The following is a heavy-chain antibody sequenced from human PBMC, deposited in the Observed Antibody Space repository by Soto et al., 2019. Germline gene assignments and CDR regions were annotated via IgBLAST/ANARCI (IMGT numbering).Heavy chain of an antibody. V-gene: IGHV3-48*03. D-gene: IGHD3-10*01. CDR1: GFTFSDYE. Sequence: EVQLVESGGGLVQPGGSLRLSCAASGFTFSDYEMNWVRQAPGKGLEWVAYISSSGSTIYYADSLKDRFTILRDNAKNSRDLLMNSLRIEDTAFYYCARGQGEMVPRRSRGLIDHWGQGTLVTVSS. CDR2: ISSSGSTI. CDR3: ARGQGEMVPRRSRGLIDH. J-gene: IGHJ4*02.